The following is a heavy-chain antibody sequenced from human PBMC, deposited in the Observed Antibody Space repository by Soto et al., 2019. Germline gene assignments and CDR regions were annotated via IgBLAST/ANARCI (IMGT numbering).Heavy chain of an antibody. CDR1: GDSVSSGRYF. J-gene: IGHJ4*02. Sequence: PSETLSLTCSVSGDSVSSGRYFWSWIRQPPGKGLEWIGEIYHSGSTNYNPSLKSRVTISVDKSKNQFSLKLSSVTAADTAVYYCARSLYYYDSSGYNLLFDYWGQGTLVTVSS. CDR3: ARSLYYYDSSGYNLLFDY. V-gene: IGHV4-61*01. D-gene: IGHD3-22*01. CDR2: IYHSGST.